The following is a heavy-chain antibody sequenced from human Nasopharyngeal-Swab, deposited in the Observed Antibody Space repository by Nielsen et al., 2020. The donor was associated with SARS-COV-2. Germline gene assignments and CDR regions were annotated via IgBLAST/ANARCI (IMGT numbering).Heavy chain of an antibody. Sequence: WIRQPPGKGLEWVSVIYSGGSTYYADSVKGRFTISRDNSKNTLYLQMNSLRAEDTAVYYCASQSIVGGHYYYYAMDVWGQGTTVTVSS. CDR3: ASQSIVGGHYYYYAMDV. CDR2: IYSGGST. V-gene: IGHV3-66*04. J-gene: IGHJ6*02. D-gene: IGHD1-26*01.